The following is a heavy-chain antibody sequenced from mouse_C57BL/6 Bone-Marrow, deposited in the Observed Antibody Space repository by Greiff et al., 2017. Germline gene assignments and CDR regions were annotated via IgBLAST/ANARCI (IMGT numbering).Heavy chain of an antibody. CDR2: INYDGGST. Sequence: EVMLVESEAGLVQPGSSMKLSCTASGFTFSDYYMPWVRQVPEKGLEWVANINYDGGSTNYLDSLKSRSTMSRDNAYNILYLQLSSLKSEDTATYYCARGSTDSSGPFAFWGQGTLVTVSA. J-gene: IGHJ3*01. V-gene: IGHV5-16*01. CDR3: ARGSTDSSGPFAF. CDR1: GFTFSDYY. D-gene: IGHD3-2*02.